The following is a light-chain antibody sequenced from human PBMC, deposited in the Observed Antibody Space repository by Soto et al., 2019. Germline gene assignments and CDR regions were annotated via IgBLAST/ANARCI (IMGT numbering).Light chain of an antibody. J-gene: IGKJ1*01. CDR2: DAS. V-gene: IGKV1-5*01. CDR1: QSISDW. Sequence: DIQMTQSPSTLSASVGDRVTITCRASQSISDWLAWYQQKPGKAPKILIYDASSLESGVPSRFSGSGSGTEFTLPISSLQPDDFAIYYCQQYKNYYPTFGQGTRVEIK. CDR3: QQYKNYYPT.